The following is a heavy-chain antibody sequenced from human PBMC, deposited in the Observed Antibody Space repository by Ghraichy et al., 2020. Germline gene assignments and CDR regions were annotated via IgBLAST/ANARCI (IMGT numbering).Heavy chain of an antibody. J-gene: IGHJ4*02. V-gene: IGHV5-51*01. CDR3: ARPGTPNYYDSSGYYHTPFDY. CDR2: IYPGDSDT. Sequence: GGSLRLSCKGSGYSFTSYWIGWVRQMPGKGLEWMGIIYPGDSDTRYSPSFQGQVTISADKSISTAYLQWSSLKASDTAMYYCARPGTPNYYDSSGYYHTPFDYWGQGTLVTVSS. D-gene: IGHD3-22*01. CDR1: GYSFTSYW.